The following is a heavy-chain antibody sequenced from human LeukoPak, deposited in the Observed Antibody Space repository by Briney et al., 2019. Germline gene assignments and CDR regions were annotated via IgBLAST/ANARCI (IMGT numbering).Heavy chain of an antibody. CDR3: ARDPTRGPYSGLSTYFDY. Sequence: SETLSLTCTVSGASISSYYWSWIRQPAGKRLEWIGRIYSSGSTNSNPSLKSRVTMSVDTSKNQFSLKLSSVTAADTAVYYCARDPTRGPYSGLSTYFDYWGQGILVTVSS. J-gene: IGHJ4*02. V-gene: IGHV4-4*07. CDR2: IYSSGST. CDR1: GASISSYY. D-gene: IGHD6-13*01.